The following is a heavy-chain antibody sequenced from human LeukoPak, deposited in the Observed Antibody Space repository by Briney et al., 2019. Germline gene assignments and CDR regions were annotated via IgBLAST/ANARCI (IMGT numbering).Heavy chain of an antibody. V-gene: IGHV1-18*01. CDR1: GYTFTSYG. J-gene: IGHJ4*02. D-gene: IGHD3-10*01. CDR2: ISAYNGNT. Sequence: GASAKVSCKASGYTFTSYGISWVRQAPGQGLEWMGWISAYNGNTNYAQKLQGRVTMTTDTSTSTAYMELRSLRSDATAVYYCAREGLWYYRSGSYYNTWGGPDYWGQGTLVTVSS. CDR3: AREGLWYYRSGSYYNTWGGPDY.